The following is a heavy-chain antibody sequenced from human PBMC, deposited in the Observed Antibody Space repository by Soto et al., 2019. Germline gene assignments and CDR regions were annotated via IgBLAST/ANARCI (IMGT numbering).Heavy chain of an antibody. CDR1: GDSISSSGFY. Sequence: SETLSLTCAVSGDSISSSGFYWGWIRQPPGKGLEWIGGIYYSGSTYYNPSLKSRVTISVDTSKSQFSLKMRSVTAADTAVYYCARRQQWLAGYFDYWGQGTLVTVSS. D-gene: IGHD6-19*01. CDR3: ARRQQWLAGYFDY. J-gene: IGHJ4*02. CDR2: IYYSGST. V-gene: IGHV4-39*01.